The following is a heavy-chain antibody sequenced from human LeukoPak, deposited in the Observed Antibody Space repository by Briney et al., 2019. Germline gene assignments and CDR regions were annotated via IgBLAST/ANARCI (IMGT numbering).Heavy chain of an antibody. J-gene: IGHJ4*02. CDR2: INQGGSVQ. D-gene: IGHD5-12*01. CDR1: GFTFRSYW. Sequence: GGSLRLSCAASGFTFRSYWMSWVRQAPGKGLEWVANINQGGSVQYYMDSVKGRFTISRDDAKNSLHVQMNSLRDEDTAVYYCARVEYSGWNLEYWGQGTLVTVSS. CDR3: ARVEYSGWNLEY. V-gene: IGHV3-7*01.